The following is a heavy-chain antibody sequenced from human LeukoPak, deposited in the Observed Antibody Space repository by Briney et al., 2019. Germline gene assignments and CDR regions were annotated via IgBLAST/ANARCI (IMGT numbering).Heavy chain of an antibody. Sequence: SETLSLTCTVSGGSISSYYWSWIRQPPGKGLEWIGYIYYSGSTNYNPSLKSRVTISVDTSKNQFSLKLSSVTAADTAVYYCSRLRNGYDSKPYHYGMDVWGQGTTVTVSS. CDR2: IYYSGST. J-gene: IGHJ6*02. V-gene: IGHV4-59*03. CDR3: SRLRNGYDSKPYHYGMDV. CDR1: GGSISSYY. D-gene: IGHD5-12*01.